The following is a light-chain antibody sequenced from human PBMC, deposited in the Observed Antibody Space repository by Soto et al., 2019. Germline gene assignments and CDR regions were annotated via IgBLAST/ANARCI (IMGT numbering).Light chain of an antibody. V-gene: IGLV2-14*01. J-gene: IGLJ2*01. CDR1: SSDVGGYNY. CDR2: DVS. CDR3: SSYTSSSTLV. Sequence: QSALTQPASVSGSPGQSITISCTGTSSDVGGYNYVSWYQQHPGKAPKLMIYDVSNRPAGVSNRFSGSKSGNTASLTICGLHAEDEADYSCSSYTSSSTLVFGGGTERTVL.